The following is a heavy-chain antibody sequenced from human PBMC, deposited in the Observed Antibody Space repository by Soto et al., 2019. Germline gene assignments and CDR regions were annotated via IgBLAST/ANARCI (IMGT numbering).Heavy chain of an antibody. CDR1: GFTFGDYA. J-gene: IGHJ5*02. CDR3: TRDLQYYYDSSGYPAKDNWFDP. CDR2: IRSKAYGGTT. Sequence: GGSLRLSCTASGFTFGDYAMSWFRQAPGKGLEWVGFIRSKAYGGTTEYAASVKGRFTISRDDSKSIAYLQMNSLKTEDTVVYYCTRDLQYYYDSSGYPAKDNWFDPWGQGTLVTVSS. D-gene: IGHD3-22*01. V-gene: IGHV3-49*03.